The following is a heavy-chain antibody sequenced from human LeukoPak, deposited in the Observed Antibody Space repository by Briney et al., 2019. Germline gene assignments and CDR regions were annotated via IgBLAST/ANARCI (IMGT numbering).Heavy chain of an antibody. D-gene: IGHD3-10*01. Sequence: PSETLSLTCAVYGGSFSGYYWSWIRQPPGKGLEWIGEINHSGSTNYNPSLKSRVTISVDTSKDQFSLKLSSVTAADTAVYYCARQRATYYYGSGSYNYWGQGTLVTVSS. CDR2: INHSGST. CDR1: GGSFSGYY. J-gene: IGHJ4*02. V-gene: IGHV4-34*01. CDR3: ARQRATYYYGSGSYNY.